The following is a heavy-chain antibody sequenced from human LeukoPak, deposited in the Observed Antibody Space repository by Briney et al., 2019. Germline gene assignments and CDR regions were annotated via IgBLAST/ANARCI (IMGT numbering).Heavy chain of an antibody. Sequence: SETLSLTRTVSGGSISSSSYYWGWIRQPPGKGLEWIGSIYYSGSTYYNPSLKSRVTISVDTSKNQFSLKLSSVTAADTAVYYCARGLVGATYYYMDVWGKGTTVTVSS. V-gene: IGHV4-39*07. CDR3: ARGLVGATYYYMDV. CDR1: GGSISSSSYY. CDR2: IYYSGST. J-gene: IGHJ6*03. D-gene: IGHD1-26*01.